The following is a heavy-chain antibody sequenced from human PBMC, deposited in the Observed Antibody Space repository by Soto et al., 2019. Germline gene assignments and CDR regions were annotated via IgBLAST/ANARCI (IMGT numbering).Heavy chain of an antibody. D-gene: IGHD1-1*01. Sequence: PGGSLRLSCAASGFSFSSLAISWVRQAPGKGLEWVSSISGRGVDTLYADSVKGRFTISRDNSRNTLYLQVNSLRAEDTAVYSCAKDQTDVPLFDYWAREPWSPSPQ. CDR3: AKDQTDVPLFDY. CDR1: GFSFSSLA. J-gene: IGHJ4*02. CDR2: ISGRGVDT. V-gene: IGHV3-23*01.